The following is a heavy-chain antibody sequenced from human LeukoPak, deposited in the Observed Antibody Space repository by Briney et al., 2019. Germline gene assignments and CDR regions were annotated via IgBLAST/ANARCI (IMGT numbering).Heavy chain of an antibody. D-gene: IGHD3-22*01. V-gene: IGHV4-59*01. J-gene: IGHJ4*02. CDR3: ARRTYFYDSSGYYFDY. CDR1: GGSISSYY. Sequence: SETLSLTCTVSGGSISSYYWSWIRQPPGKGLECIGYIYYSGSTNYNSSLKSRVTISVDTSKNQFSLKLSSVTAADTAVYYCARRTYFYDSSGYYFDYWGQGTVVTVYS. CDR2: IYYSGST.